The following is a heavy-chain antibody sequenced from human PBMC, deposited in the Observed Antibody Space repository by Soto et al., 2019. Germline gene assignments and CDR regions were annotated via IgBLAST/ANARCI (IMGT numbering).Heavy chain of an antibody. J-gene: IGHJ6*02. CDR3: AGGDYYHSSGYYFYYYTMDV. D-gene: IGHD3-22*01. Sequence: PSETLSLTCTVSGGSISSSSYYWGWIRQPPGKGLEWIGNDYYGGSTYYNPSLKSRVTISVETSKSQFSLKLSSVTAADTAVYYCAGGDYYHSSGYYFYYYTMDVWGQGTMVTVSS. CDR2: DYYGGST. V-gene: IGHV4-39*01. CDR1: GGSISSSSYY.